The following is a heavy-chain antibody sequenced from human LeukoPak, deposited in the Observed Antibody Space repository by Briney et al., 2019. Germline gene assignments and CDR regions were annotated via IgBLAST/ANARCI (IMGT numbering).Heavy chain of an antibody. D-gene: IGHD1-26*01. V-gene: IGHV4-34*01. J-gene: IGHJ5*02. CDR2: INHSGST. CDR1: GGSFSGYY. Sequence: PSETLSLTYAVYGGSFSGYYWSWIRQPPGKGLEWIGEINHSGSTNYNPSLKSRVTISVDTSKNQFSLKLSSVTAADTAVYYCARGSLYSGSYNRHNWFDPWGQGTLVTVSS. CDR3: ARGSLYSGSYNRHNWFDP.